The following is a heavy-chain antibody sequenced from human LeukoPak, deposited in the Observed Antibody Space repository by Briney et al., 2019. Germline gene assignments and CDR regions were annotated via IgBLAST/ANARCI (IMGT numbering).Heavy chain of an antibody. Sequence: ASVKVSCKASGYTFTGYYMHWVRQAPGQGLEWMGWINPNSGGTNYAQKFQGRVTMTGDTSISTAYMELSRLRSDDTAVYYCARDGGYSGYFCRWPDVWGNGTTVTVSS. CDR1: GYTFTGYY. CDR2: INPNSGGT. D-gene: IGHD5-12*01. V-gene: IGHV1-2*02. CDR3: ARDGGYSGYFCRWPDV. J-gene: IGHJ6*04.